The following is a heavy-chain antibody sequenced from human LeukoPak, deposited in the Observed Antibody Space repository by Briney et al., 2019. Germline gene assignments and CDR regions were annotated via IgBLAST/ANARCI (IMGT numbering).Heavy chain of an antibody. CDR1: GYTFTSYY. J-gene: IGHJ3*02. CDR2: INPSGGST. D-gene: IGHD6-19*01. CDR3: VRESTIEVAGSDAFDI. Sequence: ASVKVSYKASGYTFTSYYMHWVRQAPGQGLEWMGIINPSGGSTSYAQKFQGRVTMTRDTSMSTAYMELRGLRSEDTAVYYCVRESTIEVAGSDAFDIWGQGTKVIVSS. V-gene: IGHV1-46*01.